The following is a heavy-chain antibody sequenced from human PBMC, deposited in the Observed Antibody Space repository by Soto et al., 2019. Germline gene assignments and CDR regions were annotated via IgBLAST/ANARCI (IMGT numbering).Heavy chain of an antibody. CDR2: ISYDGSNK. CDR1: GFTFSSYG. V-gene: IGHV3-30*18. Sequence: PGGSLRLSCAASGFTFSSYGMHWVRQAPGKGLEWVAVISYDGSNKYYADSVKGRFTISRDNSKNTLYLQMNSLRAEDTAVYYCAKASIPLLLRYFDWLFDYRSQGTLVT. J-gene: IGHJ4*02. D-gene: IGHD3-9*01. CDR3: AKASIPLLLRYFDWLFDY.